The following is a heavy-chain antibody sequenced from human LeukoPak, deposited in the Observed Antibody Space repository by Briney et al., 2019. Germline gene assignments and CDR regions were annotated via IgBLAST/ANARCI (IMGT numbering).Heavy chain of an antibody. J-gene: IGHJ6*02. CDR2: INHSGST. D-gene: IGHD2-21*02. CDR3: ARGHIVVVTAIFYYYYGMDV. Sequence: SETLSLTCAVYGGSFSGYYWSWIRQPPGKGLEWIGEINHSGSTNYNPSLKSRVTISVDTSKNQFSLKLSSVTAADTAVYYCARGHIVVVTAIFYYYYGMDVWGQGTTVTVSS. CDR1: GGSFSGYY. V-gene: IGHV4-34*01.